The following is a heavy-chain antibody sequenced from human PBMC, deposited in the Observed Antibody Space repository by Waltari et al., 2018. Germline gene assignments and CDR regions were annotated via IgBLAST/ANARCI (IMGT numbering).Heavy chain of an antibody. J-gene: IGHJ5*02. CDR3: ARGFWFTTVTTFTWFDP. D-gene: IGHD4-17*01. Sequence: EEQLVESGGDLVKPGGSLRLSCAGSGFTFSSYRRNWVRQAPGKGLEWVSSISSTGHYIYYADSVRGRFTISRDNANNSLYLQMNNLRADDTAIYYCARGFWFTTVTTFTWFDPWGQGTLVTVSS. CDR2: ISSTGHYI. CDR1: GFTFSSYR. V-gene: IGHV3-21*01.